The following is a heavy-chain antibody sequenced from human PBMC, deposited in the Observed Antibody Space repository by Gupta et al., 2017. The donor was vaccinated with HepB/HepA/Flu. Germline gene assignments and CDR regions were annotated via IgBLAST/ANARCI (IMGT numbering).Heavy chain of an antibody. V-gene: IGHV4-34*01. CDR2: INHSGST. CDR3: ARGVLRITIFLASAPPNWIDP. D-gene: IGHD3-3*01. CDR1: GGSFSGYY. Sequence: QVQLQQWGAGLLKPSETLSLTCAVYGGSFSGYYWSWIRQPPGKGMEWIGEINHSGSTNYNPSLKSRVTISVDTSKNQFSLKLSSVTAADTAVYYCARGVLRITIFLASAPPNWIDPWGQGTLVTGSS. J-gene: IGHJ5*02.